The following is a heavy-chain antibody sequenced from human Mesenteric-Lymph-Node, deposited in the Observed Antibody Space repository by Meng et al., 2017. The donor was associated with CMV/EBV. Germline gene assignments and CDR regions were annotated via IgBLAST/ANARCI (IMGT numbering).Heavy chain of an antibody. Sequence: GGSLRLSCAASGFTFSSYWMSWIRQAPGKGLEWVSTISGSGYIAYYTDSVKGRFTISRDNSKNTLYLQMDSLRAEDTALYYCVKSDPPSITVFGLFLDFWGQGALVTVSS. CDR1: GFTFSSYW. V-gene: IGHV3-23*01. CDR2: ISGSGYIA. CDR3: VKSDPPSITVFGLFLDF. D-gene: IGHD3-3*01. J-gene: IGHJ4*02.